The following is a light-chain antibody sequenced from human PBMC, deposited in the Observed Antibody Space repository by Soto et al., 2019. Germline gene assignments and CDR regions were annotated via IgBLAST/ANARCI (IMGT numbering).Light chain of an antibody. V-gene: IGKV1-5*03. J-gene: IGKJ1*01. CDR3: QQYHTYPSWS. CDR1: QSISSW. Sequence: DIQMTQSPSTLSASVGDRVTITCRASQSISSWLAWYQQKPGKAPKFLIYMASSLASGVPSRFSGSGSGTEFTLTISSLQPDDFATYYCQQYHTYPSWSFGQGTKVEIK. CDR2: MAS.